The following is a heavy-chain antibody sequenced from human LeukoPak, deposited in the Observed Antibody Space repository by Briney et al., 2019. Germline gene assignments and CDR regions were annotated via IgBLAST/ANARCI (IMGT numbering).Heavy chain of an antibody. CDR1: GFIVSSNY. Sequence: GGSLRLSCAASGFIVSSNYMNWVRQPPGKGLEWVGRIKSKTDGGTTDYAAPVKGRFTVSRDDSKNTLYLQMNSLKTEDTAVYYCTTGVTSIVVVTALRILDYWGQGTLVTISS. V-gene: IGHV3-15*01. CDR3: TTGVTSIVVVTALRILDY. J-gene: IGHJ4*02. CDR2: IKSKTDGGTT. D-gene: IGHD2-21*02.